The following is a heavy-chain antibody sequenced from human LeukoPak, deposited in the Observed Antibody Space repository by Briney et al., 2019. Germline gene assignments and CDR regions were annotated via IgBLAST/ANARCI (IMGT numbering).Heavy chain of an antibody. V-gene: IGHV3-74*01. CDR1: GFTFSSYW. CDR2: INSDGSST. J-gene: IGHJ4*02. D-gene: IGHD1-26*01. Sequence: GGSLRLSCAASGFTFSSYWMHWVRQAPGKGLVWVSRINSDGSSTSYADSVKGRFTISRDNAKNTLYLQMDSLRAEDTAMYYCARRTGSYYSLGYWGQGTLVTVSS. CDR3: ARRTGSYYSLGY.